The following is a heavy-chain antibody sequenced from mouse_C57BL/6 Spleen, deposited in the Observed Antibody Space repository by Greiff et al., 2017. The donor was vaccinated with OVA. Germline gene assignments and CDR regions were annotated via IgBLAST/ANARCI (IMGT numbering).Heavy chain of an antibody. CDR2: IYPGDGDT. CDR1: GYAFSSSW. J-gene: IGHJ3*01. Sequence: VKLMESGPELVKPGASVKISCKASGYAFSSSWMNWVKQRPGKGLEWIGRIYPGDGDTNYNGKFKGKATLTADKSSSTAYMQLSSLTSEDSAVYFCARERDYGSSYSAWFAYWGQGTLVTVSA. CDR3: ARERDYGSSYSAWFAY. D-gene: IGHD1-1*01. V-gene: IGHV1-82*01.